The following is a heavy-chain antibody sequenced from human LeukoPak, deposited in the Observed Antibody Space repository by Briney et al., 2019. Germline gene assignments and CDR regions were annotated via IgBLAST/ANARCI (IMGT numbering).Heavy chain of an antibody. D-gene: IGHD3-22*01. CDR2: IYPGDSDT. J-gene: IGHJ3*02. Sequence: GESLKISFNGSGYSFTSYWIGLVRQMPGKSLELIGIIYPGDSDTRYSPSFQGQVTISADKSIRTAYLQWSSLKASDSAMYYCARAYYYDSSGYSLAFDIWGQGTMVSVSS. V-gene: IGHV5-51*01. CDR1: GYSFTSYW. CDR3: ARAYYYDSSGYSLAFDI.